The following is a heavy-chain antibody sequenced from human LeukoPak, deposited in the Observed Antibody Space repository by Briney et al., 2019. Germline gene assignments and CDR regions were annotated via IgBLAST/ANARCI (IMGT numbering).Heavy chain of an antibody. Sequence: ASVKVSCKASGGTFSSYAISWVRRAPGQGLEWMGGIIPIFGTANYAQKFQGRVTITADESTSTAYMELSSLRSEDTAVYYCARDHASRWYPMAHNWFDPWGQGTLVTVSS. D-gene: IGHD6-19*01. CDR2: IIPIFGTA. CDR1: GGTFSSYA. J-gene: IGHJ5*02. V-gene: IGHV1-69*13. CDR3: ARDHASRWYPMAHNWFDP.